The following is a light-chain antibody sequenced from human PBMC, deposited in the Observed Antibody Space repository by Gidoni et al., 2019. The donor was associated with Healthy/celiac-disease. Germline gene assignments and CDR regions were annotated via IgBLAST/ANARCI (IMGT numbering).Light chain of an antibody. CDR3: QQSYSTPYT. CDR2: SAS. Sequence: DIQMTQSPSSLSASVGDRVTITCRASQSISSYLNWYQQKPGKAPKLLIYSASSFQSGVPSRFSGIGSGTDFTLTISSLQPEAFATYYCQQSYSTPYTFGQGTKLEIK. J-gene: IGKJ2*01. CDR1: QSISSY. V-gene: IGKV1-39*01.